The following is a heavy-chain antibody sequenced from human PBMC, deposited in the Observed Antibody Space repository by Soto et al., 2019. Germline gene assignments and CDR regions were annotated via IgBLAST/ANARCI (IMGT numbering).Heavy chain of an antibody. Sequence: PSATLSITGTVSGGSISSGDYYWSWIRQPPGKGLEWIGYIYYSGSTYYNPSLKSRVTISVDTSKNQFSLKLSSVTAADTAVYYCAGGTLGYGGNNFDYWGQGTLVTVSS. CDR1: GGSISSGDYY. D-gene: IGHD4-17*01. CDR2: IYYSGST. V-gene: IGHV4-30-4*01. CDR3: AGGTLGYGGNNFDY. J-gene: IGHJ4*02.